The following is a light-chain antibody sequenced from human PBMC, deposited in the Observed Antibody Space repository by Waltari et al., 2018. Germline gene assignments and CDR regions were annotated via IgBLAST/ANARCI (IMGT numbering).Light chain of an antibody. CDR3: NSYTNSNTYV. CDR2: EVS. J-gene: IGLJ1*01. V-gene: IGLV2-18*02. Sequence: QSALTQPPSVSGSPGQSVTISCTATSSDIVTYNRVSWYQQSPGTAPKVIIYEVSNRPSGVPDRFAVSKSGNTASLTISGLQPEDEAYYYCNSYTNSNTYVFGTGTKVSVL. CDR1: SSDIVTYNR.